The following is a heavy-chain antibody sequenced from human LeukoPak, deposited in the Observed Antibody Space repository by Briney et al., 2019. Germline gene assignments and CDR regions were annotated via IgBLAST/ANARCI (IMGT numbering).Heavy chain of an antibody. CDR1: GFTFSSYS. Sequence: KSGGSLRLSCAASGFTFSSYSMNWVRQAPGKGLEWVSSISSSSSYIYYADSVKGRFTISRDNAKSSLYLQMNSLRAEDTAVYYCASRIAAAGTIDYWGQGTLVTVSS. CDR3: ASRIAAAGTIDY. CDR2: ISSSSSYI. J-gene: IGHJ4*02. D-gene: IGHD6-13*01. V-gene: IGHV3-21*01.